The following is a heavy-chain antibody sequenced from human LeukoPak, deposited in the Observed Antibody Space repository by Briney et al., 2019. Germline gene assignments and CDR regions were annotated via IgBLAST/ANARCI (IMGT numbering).Heavy chain of an antibody. V-gene: IGHV1-69*04. Sequence: ASVKVSCKASGGTFSSYAISWVRQAPGQGLEWMGRIIPIFGIANYAQKFQGRVTITADKSTSTAYMELSSPRSEDTAVYYCARDHDILTGFDYWGQGTLVTVSS. D-gene: IGHD3-9*01. J-gene: IGHJ4*02. CDR3: ARDHDILTGFDY. CDR1: GGTFSSYA. CDR2: IIPIFGIA.